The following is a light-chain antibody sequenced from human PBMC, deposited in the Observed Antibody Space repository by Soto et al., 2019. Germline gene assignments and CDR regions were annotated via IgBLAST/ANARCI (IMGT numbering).Light chain of an antibody. CDR2: AAS. CDR1: QNINNY. V-gene: IGKV1-39*01. J-gene: IGKJ1*01. CDR3: QQSYIDPWGT. Sequence: DIQMTQSPSSLSASVGDRVTITCRASQNINNYLNWYQQRPGKAPKLLIYAASTLQSGVPSRFSGSGSGTDFTLAISSLQPEDFATYSCQQSYIDPWGTCGQGTKVESK.